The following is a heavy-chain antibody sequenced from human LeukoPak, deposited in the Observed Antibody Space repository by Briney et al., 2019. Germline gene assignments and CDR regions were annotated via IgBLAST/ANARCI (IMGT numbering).Heavy chain of an antibody. Sequence: ASVKVPCKASGYTFTGYYMHWVRQAPGQGLEWMGWINPNSGGTNYAQKFQGRVTMTRDTSISTAYMELSRLRSDDTAVYYCAGEVDTYYDSSGYYFQHWGQGTLVTVSS. CDR2: INPNSGGT. CDR3: AGEVDTYYDSSGYYFQH. J-gene: IGHJ1*01. V-gene: IGHV1-2*02. D-gene: IGHD3-22*01. CDR1: GYTFTGYY.